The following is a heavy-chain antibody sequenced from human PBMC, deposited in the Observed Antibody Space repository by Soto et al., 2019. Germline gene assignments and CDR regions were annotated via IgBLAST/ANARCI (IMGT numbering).Heavy chain of an antibody. V-gene: IGHV4-59*08. CDR3: ARHGCSGGSCYAIWFDP. CDR1: GGSISSYY. D-gene: IGHD2-15*01. CDR2: IYYSGST. Sequence: SETLSLTCTVSGGSISSYYWSWIRQPPGKGLEWIGYIYYSGSTNYNPSLKSRVTISVDTSKNQFYLKLSSVTAADTAVYYCARHGCSGGSCYAIWFDPWGQGTLVTVSS. J-gene: IGHJ5*02.